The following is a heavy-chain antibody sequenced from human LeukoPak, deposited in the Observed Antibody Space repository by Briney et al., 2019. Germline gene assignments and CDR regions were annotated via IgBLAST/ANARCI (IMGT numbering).Heavy chain of an antibody. V-gene: IGHV1-8*03. Sequence: ASVKVSCKASGYTFTSYDINWVRQATGQGLEWMGWMNPNSGNTGYAQKFQGRVTITRNTSISTAYMELSSLRSEDTAVYYCARGSSVVVPAGTLMDVWGKGTTVTVSS. CDR3: ARGSSVVVPAGTLMDV. CDR2: MNPNSGNT. CDR1: GYTFTSYD. D-gene: IGHD2-2*01. J-gene: IGHJ6*03.